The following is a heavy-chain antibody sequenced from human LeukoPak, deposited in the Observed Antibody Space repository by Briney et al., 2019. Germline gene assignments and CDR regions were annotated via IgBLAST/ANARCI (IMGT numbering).Heavy chain of an antibody. V-gene: IGHV3-7*05. CDR2: IQEHGGDK. J-gene: IGHJ4*02. Sequence: PGRSLRLSCAASGFTFSSYWMAWVRQAPGKGLEWVANIQEHGGDKYYVDSVKGRFTISRDNAKNSLYLQMTSLRAEDTAVYYCARDATRGGDFDYWGQGTLVTVSS. CDR1: GFTFSSYW. D-gene: IGHD3-10*01. CDR3: ARDATRGGDFDY.